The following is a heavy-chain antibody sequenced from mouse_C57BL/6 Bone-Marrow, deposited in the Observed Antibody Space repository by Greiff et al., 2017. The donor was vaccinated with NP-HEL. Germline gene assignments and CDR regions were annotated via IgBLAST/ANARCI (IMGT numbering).Heavy chain of an antibody. CDR2: IDPSDSYT. CDR3: ARRGNYAPSYFDY. Sequence: QVQLQQPGAELVMPGASVKLSCKASGYTFTSYWMHWVKQRPGQGLEWIGEIDPSDSYTNYNQKFKGKSTLTVDKSSSTAYMQLSSLTSEDSAVYYCARRGNYAPSYFDYWGQGTTLTVSS. D-gene: IGHD2-1*01. CDR1: GYTFTSYW. V-gene: IGHV1-69*01. J-gene: IGHJ2*01.